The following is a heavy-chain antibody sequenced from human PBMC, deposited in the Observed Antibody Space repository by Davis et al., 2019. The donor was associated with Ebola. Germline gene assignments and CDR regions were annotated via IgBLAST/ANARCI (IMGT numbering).Heavy chain of an antibody. CDR3: AKLRSHDYTDSSDDFYLDL. D-gene: IGHD3-16*01. CDR2: IASDGSRE. CDR1: GFTFTTST. V-gene: IGHV3-30*18. Sequence: GGSLRLSCVASGFTFTTSTMHWSRQPPGKGLEWVALIASDGSREYYADSVEGRFTISKDNSGNTLYLNMNALTAEDTALYYCAKLRSHDYTDSSDDFYLDLWGRGTLVTVSS. J-gene: IGHJ2*01.